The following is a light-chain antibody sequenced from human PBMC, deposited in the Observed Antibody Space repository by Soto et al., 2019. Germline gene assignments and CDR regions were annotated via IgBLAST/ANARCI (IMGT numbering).Light chain of an antibody. J-gene: IGLJ1*01. Sequence: QSVLTQPRSVSGSPGQSVTISCTGTSSDVGGYNSVSWYQQHPGKAPKLMIYDVTKRPSGVPDHFSGSKSGNTASLTISGLQAEDEADYYCCSYTVTSYVFGTGTKLTVL. CDR1: SSDVGGYNS. CDR2: DVT. V-gene: IGLV2-11*01. CDR3: CSYTVTSYV.